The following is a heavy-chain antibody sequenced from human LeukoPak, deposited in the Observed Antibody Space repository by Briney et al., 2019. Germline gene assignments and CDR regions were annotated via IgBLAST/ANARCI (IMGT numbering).Heavy chain of an antibody. D-gene: IGHD6-13*01. CDR3: AKAVYSSSKTRGDFDY. CDR2: ITGSGGST. V-gene: IGHV3-23*01. Sequence: GGSLRLSCAVSGFTFTNYAMSWVRQAPGKGLEWVSAITGSGGSTYYADSVKGRFTISRDNSKNTLYLQMNSLRAEDTAVYYCAKAVYSSSKTRGDFDYWGQGTLVTVSS. J-gene: IGHJ4*02. CDR1: GFTFTNYA.